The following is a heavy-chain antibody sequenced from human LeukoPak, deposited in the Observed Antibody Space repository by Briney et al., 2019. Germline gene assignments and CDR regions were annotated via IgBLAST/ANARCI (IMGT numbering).Heavy chain of an antibody. J-gene: IGHJ4*02. CDR3: ARREVAGALGYDFDY. D-gene: IGHD6-13*01. CDR2: IYYSGST. V-gene: IGHV4-39*01. Sequence: SETLSLTCTVSGGSISSSSYYWGWIRQPPGKGLEWIGSIYYSGSTYYNPSLKSRVTISVDTSKNQFSLKLSSLTAADTAVYYCARREVAGALGYDFDYWGQGTLVTVSS. CDR1: GGSISSSSYY.